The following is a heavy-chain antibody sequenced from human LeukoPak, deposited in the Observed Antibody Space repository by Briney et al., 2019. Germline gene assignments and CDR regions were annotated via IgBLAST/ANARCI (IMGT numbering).Heavy chain of an antibody. CDR2: INSDGSST. CDR1: GFTFSYYW. CDR3: ARDHSITWYGWSDP. V-gene: IGHV3-74*01. D-gene: IGHD6-13*01. J-gene: IGHJ5*02. Sequence: GGSLRLSCAASGFTFSYYWMHWVRQAPGKGLVWVSRINSDGSSTRYADSVKGRFTISRDNSKNTLYLQMNSLRAEDTAVYYCARDHSITWYGWSDPWGQGTLVTVSS.